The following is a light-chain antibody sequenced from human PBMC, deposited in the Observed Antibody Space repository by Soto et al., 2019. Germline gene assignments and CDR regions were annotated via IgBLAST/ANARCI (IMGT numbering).Light chain of an antibody. V-gene: IGKV3-15*01. CDR1: QSVSSSY. CDR2: GAS. CDR3: QQYNDWLPIT. Sequence: EIVLTQSPGPLSLSPGERATLSCRASQSVSSSYLAWYQQQPGPAPRLIIYGASTRATVIPARFSGSGSGTEYTLPISSLQSADFAVYYWQQYNDWLPITFGQGTRLEI. J-gene: IGKJ5*01.